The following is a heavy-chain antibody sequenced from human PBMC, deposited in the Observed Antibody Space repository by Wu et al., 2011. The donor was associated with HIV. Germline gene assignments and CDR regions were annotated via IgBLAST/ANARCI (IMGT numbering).Heavy chain of an antibody. CDR3: ARDLVQATFGVIDYYFDY. J-gene: IGHJ4*02. CDR2: INPSGGST. D-gene: IGHD3-3*01. Sequence: KASGYTFTNYYMHWVRQAPGHALEWMGIINPSGGSTTYAQKFQDRVTMTRDTSTSTVYMELSRLRSEDTAVYYCARDLVQATFGVIDYYFDYWGQGTLVTVSS. CDR1: GYTFTNYY. V-gene: IGHV1-46*01.